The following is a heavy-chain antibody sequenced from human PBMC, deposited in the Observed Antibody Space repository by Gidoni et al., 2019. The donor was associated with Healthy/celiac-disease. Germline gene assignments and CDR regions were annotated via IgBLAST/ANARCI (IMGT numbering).Heavy chain of an antibody. Sequence: QVQLVQSGAAVKKPGASVKVSCKASGYTFTSYGSSWVRQAPGQGREWMGWISAYNGNTIYAQKVQGRVTMTTDTSTTTAYMELRSLRYDDTAVYYCARVIGSSWYDGPPDYWGQGTLVTVSS. D-gene: IGHD6-13*01. CDR1: GYTFTSYG. CDR3: ARVIGSSWYDGPPDY. CDR2: ISAYNGNT. J-gene: IGHJ4*02. V-gene: IGHV1-18*01.